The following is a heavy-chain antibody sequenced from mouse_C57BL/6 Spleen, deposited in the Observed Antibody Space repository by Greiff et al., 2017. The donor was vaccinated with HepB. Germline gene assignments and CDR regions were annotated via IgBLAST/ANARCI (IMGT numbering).Heavy chain of an antibody. V-gene: IGHV3-2*02. Sequence: EVQLQQSGPGLVKPSQSLSLTCTVTGYSITSGYGWNWIRQFPGNKLEWMGYISYSGSTNYNPSLKSRISITRDTSKIQFFLQLNSVTTEDTATYYCARTSRIKYWGQGTTLTVSS. J-gene: IGHJ2*01. CDR2: ISYSGST. D-gene: IGHD3-3*01. CDR3: ARTSRIKY. CDR1: GYSITSGYG.